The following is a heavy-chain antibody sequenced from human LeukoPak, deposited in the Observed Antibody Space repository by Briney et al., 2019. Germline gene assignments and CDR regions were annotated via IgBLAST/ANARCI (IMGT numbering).Heavy chain of an antibody. V-gene: IGHV3-21*01. Sequence: GGSLRLSCAASGFIVSDHYMDWVRQAPGKGLEWVSSISSSSSYIYYADSVKGRFTISRDNAKNSLYLQMNSLRAEDTAVYYCARGASRSQPPDYWGQGTLVTVSS. CDR2: ISSSSSYI. CDR3: ARGASRSQPPDY. D-gene: IGHD5-18*01. CDR1: GFIVSDHY. J-gene: IGHJ4*02.